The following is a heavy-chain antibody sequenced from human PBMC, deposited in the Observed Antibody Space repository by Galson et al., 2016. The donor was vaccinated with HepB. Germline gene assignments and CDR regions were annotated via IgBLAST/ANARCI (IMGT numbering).Heavy chain of an antibody. D-gene: IGHD2/OR15-2a*01. V-gene: IGHV3-15*01. J-gene: IGHJ5*02. CDR3: TTDRGYADYLLFPP. CDR2: IKRRADGGTT. CDR1: GFTFSNAW. Sequence: LRLSCAASGFTFSNAWLSWVRQAPGKGLEWVGRIKRRADGGTTDYAAPVKGRFTISRDDSKNTLYLQMNSRQTEDTAVYYYTTDRGYADYLLFPPWGQGTLVTVSS.